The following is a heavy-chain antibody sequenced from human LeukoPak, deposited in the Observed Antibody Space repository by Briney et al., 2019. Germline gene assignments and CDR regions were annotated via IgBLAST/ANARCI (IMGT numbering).Heavy chain of an antibody. CDR1: GFTFSDYY. CDR2: ISTSSSYR. J-gene: IGHJ4*02. Sequence: PGGSLRLSCAASGFTFSDYYMSWVRQAPGKGLEWVSYISTSSSYRNHADSVKDRFIISRDNAKNSLYLQMNSLRVEDTAVYYCARETGDGSGGYPDYWGQGTLVTVSS. D-gene: IGHD3-10*01. CDR3: ARETGDGSGGYPDY. V-gene: IGHV3-11*05.